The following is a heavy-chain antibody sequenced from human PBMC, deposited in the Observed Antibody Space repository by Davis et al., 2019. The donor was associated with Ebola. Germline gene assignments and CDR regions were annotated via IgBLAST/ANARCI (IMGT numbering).Heavy chain of an antibody. Sequence: ESLKISCAASGFTFSSYAMHWVRQAPGKGLEWIGEIKHDGTTNSNPSLKSRVSVSVDTSKNQFSLTLSSVTAADTAVYYCARSSGPDDWFDPWGQGTLVTVSS. J-gene: IGHJ5*02. CDR1: GFTFSSYA. V-gene: IGHV4-34*01. D-gene: IGHD3-22*01. CDR3: ARSSGPDDWFDP. CDR2: IKHDGTT.